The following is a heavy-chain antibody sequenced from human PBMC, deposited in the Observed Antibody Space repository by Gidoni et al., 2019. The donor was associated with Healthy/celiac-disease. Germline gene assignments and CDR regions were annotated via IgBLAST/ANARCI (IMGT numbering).Heavy chain of an antibody. J-gene: IGHJ4*02. CDR2: ISGSGGST. CDR3: AKDRRVGSGRLPCFDY. Sequence: EVQLLESGGGLEQPGGSLRLSCAASGFTFSSYAMSWVRQAPGKGLEWVSAISGSGGSTYYADSVKGRFTISRDNSKNTLYLQMNSLRAEDTAVYYCAKDRRVGSGRLPCFDYWGQGTLVTVSS. D-gene: IGHD1-26*01. CDR1: GFTFSSYA. V-gene: IGHV3-23*01.